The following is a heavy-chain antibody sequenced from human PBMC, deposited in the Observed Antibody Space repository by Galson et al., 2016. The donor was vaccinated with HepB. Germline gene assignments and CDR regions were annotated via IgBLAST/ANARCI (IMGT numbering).Heavy chain of an antibody. CDR3: GGHGGHSA. CDR1: GLTVSGDY. V-gene: IGHV3-53*01. J-gene: IGHJ4*02. CDR2: LYRDGST. D-gene: IGHD2-15*01. Sequence: SLRLSCAVSGLTVSGDYMSWVRQAPGKGLEWVSVLYRDGSTYYADSVEGRFTISRDNSKNIVYLQMNSLRAEDTAIYYCGGHGGHSAWGQGTLVTVSS.